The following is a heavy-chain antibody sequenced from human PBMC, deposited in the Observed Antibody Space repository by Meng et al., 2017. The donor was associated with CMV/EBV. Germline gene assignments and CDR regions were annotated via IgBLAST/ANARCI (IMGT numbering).Heavy chain of an antibody. CDR2: ISAYNGNT. D-gene: IGHD2-2*01. CDR3: ARVVVVPAATTLRYYYYGMDV. Sequence: ASVKVSCKASGYTFTSYGNSWVLQAPGQGLEWMGWISAYNGNTNYAQKLQGRVTMTTDTSTSTAYMELRSLRSDDTAVYYCARVVVVPAATTLRYYYYGMDVWGQGTTVTVSS. V-gene: IGHV1-18*01. J-gene: IGHJ6*02. CDR1: GYTFTSYG.